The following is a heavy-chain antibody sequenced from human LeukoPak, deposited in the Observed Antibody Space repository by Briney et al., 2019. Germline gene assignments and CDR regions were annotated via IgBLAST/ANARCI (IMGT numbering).Heavy chain of an antibody. CDR2: ISGSGGST. V-gene: IGHV3-23*01. CDR3: GGSGSYYNPTTN. D-gene: IGHD3-10*01. CDR1: GFTFSTYG. J-gene: IGHJ4*02. Sequence: GGSLRLSCAASGFTFSTYGMSWVRQAPGKGLEWVSAISGSGGSTYYADSVKGRFTISRDNAKNSLYLQMNSLRAEDTAVYYCGGSGSYYNPTTNWGQGTLVTVSS.